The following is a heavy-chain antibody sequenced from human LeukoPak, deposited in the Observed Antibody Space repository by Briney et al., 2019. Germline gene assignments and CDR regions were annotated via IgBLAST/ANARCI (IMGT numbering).Heavy chain of an antibody. CDR2: IQDLTEAT. CDR1: GFTFSKYI. Sequence: PGGSLRLSCVASGFTFSKYIMTWVRQAPGKGLEWVSTIQDLTEATFYAASVRGRFTISRDDSKNTLFLHMNRLRADDTALYFCARDHERDGYPASDSWGQGTLVTASS. V-gene: IGHV3-23*01. D-gene: IGHD3-22*01. J-gene: IGHJ4*02. CDR3: ARDHERDGYPASDS.